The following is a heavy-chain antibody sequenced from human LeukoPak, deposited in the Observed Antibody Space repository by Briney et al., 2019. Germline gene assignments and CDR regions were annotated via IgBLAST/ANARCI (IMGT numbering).Heavy chain of an antibody. Sequence: SETLSLTCTVSGGSISSYYWSWIRQPAGKGLEWIGRMYASGNTKKNPSLESRVTMSVDTSKNQFSLKMSSVTAADTAVYYCARDRRYCYSSGCYPDAFDIWGQGTMVTVSS. CDR3: ARDRRYCYSSGCYPDAFDI. V-gene: IGHV4-4*07. CDR1: GGSISSYY. D-gene: IGHD2-2*01. J-gene: IGHJ3*02. CDR2: MYASGNT.